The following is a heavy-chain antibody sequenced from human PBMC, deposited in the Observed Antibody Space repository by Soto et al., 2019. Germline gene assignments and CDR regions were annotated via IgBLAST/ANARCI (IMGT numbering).Heavy chain of an antibody. CDR2: VTGGNGNT. J-gene: IGHJ4*02. D-gene: IGHD1-26*01. Sequence: QVHLVQSGAEVKEPGASVKVSCKASGYTFTSHVMHWVRQAPGQRLEWMGWVTGGNGNTKYSQKFQGRVTFTRDTSATTAYMELSRLTSEDKAVYYCARYSGIAGPSGDLDYWGQGTLVTVSS. CDR3: ARYSGIAGPSGDLDY. V-gene: IGHV1-3*01. CDR1: GYTFTSHV.